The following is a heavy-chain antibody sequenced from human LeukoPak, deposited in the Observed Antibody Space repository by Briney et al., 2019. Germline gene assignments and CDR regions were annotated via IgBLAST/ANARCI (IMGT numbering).Heavy chain of an antibody. Sequence: PGGSLRLSCAVSGFTLSSYWMHWVRQAPGKGLVWVSRMNSDGRATTYADSVKGRFTISRDNAKNTLYLQMSSLRAEDTAVYYCAREFEATGFWALDYWGQGTLVTASS. V-gene: IGHV3-74*01. CDR2: MNSDGRAT. CDR1: GFTLSSYW. CDR3: AREFEATGFWALDY. D-gene: IGHD3-16*01. J-gene: IGHJ4*02.